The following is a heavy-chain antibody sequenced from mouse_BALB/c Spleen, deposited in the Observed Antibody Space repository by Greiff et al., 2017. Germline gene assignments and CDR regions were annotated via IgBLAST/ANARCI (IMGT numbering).Heavy chain of an antibody. Sequence: EVQLVESGGGLVKPGGSLKLSCAASGFTFSDYYMYWVRQTPEKRLEWVATISDGGSYTYYPDSVKGRFTISRDNAKNNLYLQMSSLKSEDTAMYYCAREVYYGTGYFDVWGAGTTVTVSS. CDR1: GFTFSDYY. CDR3: AREVYYGTGYFDV. V-gene: IGHV5-4*02. D-gene: IGHD1-2*01. CDR2: ISDGGSYT. J-gene: IGHJ1*01.